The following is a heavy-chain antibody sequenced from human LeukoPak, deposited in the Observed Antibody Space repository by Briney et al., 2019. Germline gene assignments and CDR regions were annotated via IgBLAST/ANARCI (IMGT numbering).Heavy chain of an antibody. Sequence: AETLSLTCTVSGGSVNNDNYYWSWIRQPPGKGLEWIGYIYYTGSTNHNPSLYSRVTLSVDTSRNQFSLRLSSMTPADTAVYYCARVDNSVCVFDFWGLGTLVTVSS. V-gene: IGHV4-61*01. D-gene: IGHD6-19*01. J-gene: IGHJ4*02. CDR2: IYYTGST. CDR1: GGSVNNDNYY. CDR3: ARVDNSVCVFDF.